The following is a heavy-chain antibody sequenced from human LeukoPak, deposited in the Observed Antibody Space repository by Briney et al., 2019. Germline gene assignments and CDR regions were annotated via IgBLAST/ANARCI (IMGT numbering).Heavy chain of an antibody. D-gene: IGHD4-17*01. CDR3: ARDSYGDANFDS. CDR1: GFTFSAYW. V-gene: IGHV3-74*01. CDR2: INNDGTAT. J-gene: IGHJ4*02. Sequence: PGGSLRLSCAASGFTFSAYWMHWVRQVPGKGLVWVSRINNDGTATFFADSVKGRFTISRDISKNAVYLQMNSLRAEDTAVYYCARDSYGDANFDSWGQGTLVTVSS.